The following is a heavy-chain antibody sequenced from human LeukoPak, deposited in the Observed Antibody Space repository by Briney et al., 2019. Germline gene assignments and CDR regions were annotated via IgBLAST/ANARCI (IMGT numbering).Heavy chain of an antibody. CDR2: ISESGAST. D-gene: IGHD2-21*01. CDR1: GFTFSAYP. V-gene: IGHV3-64*01. CDR3: ARETKGDYDY. J-gene: IGHJ4*02. Sequence: PGGSLRLSCAGSGFTFSAYPMHWVRQAPGKGLESVSAISESGASTYYANSVRGRFTISRDNSRNTVDLQMGSLRAEDMAIYYCARETKGDYDYWGQGTLVTVSS.